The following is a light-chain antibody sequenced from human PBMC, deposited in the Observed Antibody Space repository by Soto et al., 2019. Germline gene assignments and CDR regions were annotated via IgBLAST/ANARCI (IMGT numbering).Light chain of an antibody. CDR2: AAS. CDR1: QGISSW. Sequence: DIHMTQSPSSVSASVGDRVTITCRASQGISSWLAWYQQKPGKAPKLLIYAASSLQRGVPSRFSGSGSGTDSTLTISSQQSEDLGTYCCLQAKSFPWTFGQGTKVEIK. J-gene: IGKJ1*01. V-gene: IGKV1-12*01. CDR3: LQAKSFPWT.